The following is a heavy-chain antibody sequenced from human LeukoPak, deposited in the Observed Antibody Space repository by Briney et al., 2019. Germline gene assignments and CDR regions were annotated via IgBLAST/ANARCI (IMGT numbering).Heavy chain of an antibody. CDR1: GGSISSYY. J-gene: IGHJ3*02. Sequence: KPSETLSLTCTVSGGSISSYYWSWIRQPPGKGLEWIGYIYYSGSTSYNPSLKSRVTISVDTSKNQFSLKLSSVTAADTAVYYCARAGPRAAFDIWGQGTMVTVSS. CDR3: ARAGPRAAFDI. CDR2: IYYSGST. V-gene: IGHV4-59*01.